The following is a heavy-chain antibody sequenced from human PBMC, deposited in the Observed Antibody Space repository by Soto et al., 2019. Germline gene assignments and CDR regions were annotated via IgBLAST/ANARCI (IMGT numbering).Heavy chain of an antibody. J-gene: IGHJ4*02. CDR1: GGTFSSYA. CDR2: IIPIFGTA. D-gene: IGHD3-22*01. V-gene: IGHV1-69*13. Sequence: KKNRASVKVSCKASGGTFSSYAISWVRQAPGQGLEWMGGIIPIFGTANYAQKFQGRVTITADESTSTAYMELSSLRSEDTAVYYCAREGPDSSGYSPFAYCGQGTLVTVSS. CDR3: AREGPDSSGYSPFAY.